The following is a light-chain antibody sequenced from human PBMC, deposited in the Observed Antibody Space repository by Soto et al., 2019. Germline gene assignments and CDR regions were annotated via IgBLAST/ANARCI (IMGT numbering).Light chain of an antibody. Sequence: EIVLTQSPGTLSFSPGERATLSCRASESVSTSFLAWYQHKPGQTPRLLIKATSTRAPGIPERFSGSGSGTDFALAISSLEPEDCALCTCQQYGPLPYPFGRGTKVEIK. J-gene: IGKJ2*01. V-gene: IGKV3-20*01. CDR3: QQYGPLPYP. CDR2: ATS. CDR1: ESVSTSF.